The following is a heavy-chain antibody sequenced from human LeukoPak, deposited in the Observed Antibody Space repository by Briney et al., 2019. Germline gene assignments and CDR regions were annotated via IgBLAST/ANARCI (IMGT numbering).Heavy chain of an antibody. J-gene: IGHJ6*02. V-gene: IGHV1-8*01. CDR2: MNPNSGNT. D-gene: IGHD2-2*01. CDR3: ARAAYGIVVVPAAMYYGMDV. Sequence: ASVKVSCKASGYTFTSYDINWVRQATGQGLEWMGWMNPNSGNTGYAQKFQGRVTMTRNTSISTAYMELSSLRSEDTAVYYCARAAYGIVVVPAAMYYGMDVWGQGTTVTVSS. CDR1: GYTFTSYD.